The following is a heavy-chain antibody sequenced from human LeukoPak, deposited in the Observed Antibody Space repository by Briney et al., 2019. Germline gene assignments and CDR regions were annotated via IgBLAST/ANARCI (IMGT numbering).Heavy chain of an antibody. CDR3: AKEPGYSSGWYGNYFDY. CDR2: ISGSGGST. J-gene: IGHJ4*02. Sequence: AGGSLRLSCAASGFTFSSYAMSWVRQAPGKGLEWVSAISGSGGSTYYADSVKGRFTISRDNSKNTLYLQMNSLRAEDTAVYYCAKEPGYSSGWYGNYFDYWGQGTLVTVSS. D-gene: IGHD6-19*01. V-gene: IGHV3-23*01. CDR1: GFTFSSYA.